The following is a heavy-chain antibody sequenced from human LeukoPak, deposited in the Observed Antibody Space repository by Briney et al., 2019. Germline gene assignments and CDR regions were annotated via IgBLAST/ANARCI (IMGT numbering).Heavy chain of an antibody. V-gene: IGHV3-11*03. J-gene: IGHJ4*02. D-gene: IGHD2-21*01. CDR2: ISSSSSYT. Sequence: GGSLRLSCAASGFTFSDYYMSWIRQAPGKGLEWVSYISSSSSYTNYADSVKGRFTISRDNAKNSLYLQMNSLRAEDTAVYYCAKTLWSEPFVYWGQGTLVTVSA. CDR3: AKTLWSEPFVY. CDR1: GFTFSDYY.